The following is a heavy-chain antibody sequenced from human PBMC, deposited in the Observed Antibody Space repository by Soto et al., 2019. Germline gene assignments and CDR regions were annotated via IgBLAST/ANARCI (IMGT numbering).Heavy chain of an antibody. D-gene: IGHD2-15*01. Sequence: GGSLRLSCTASGFTFSSYARSWVRQAPGKGLEWVSAMSGSGDITYYADSAKGRCITTRDNSKNKVDLQMNSPRAEAAAADYYAKDHSQSFNCSGGNCYSDYWGQGTQVTVSS. CDR2: MSGSGDIT. CDR1: GFTFSSYA. CDR3: AKDHSQSFNCSGGNCYSDY. J-gene: IGHJ4*02. V-gene: IGHV3-23*01.